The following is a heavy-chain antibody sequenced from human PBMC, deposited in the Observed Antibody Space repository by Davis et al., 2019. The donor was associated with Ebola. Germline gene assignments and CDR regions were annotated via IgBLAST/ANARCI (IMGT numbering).Heavy chain of an antibody. V-gene: IGHV4-59*12. CDR2: IHHGGSA. CDR3: ARDTRPCGGDCYDDTFDM. J-gene: IGHJ3*02. Sequence: PSETLSPTCTVLGVSITTYFWSWIRQPPGKGLDWVGYIHHGGSANSNPSLKSRVTFSIDTSKSQVSLRLTSVTAAETAVYYCARDTRPCGGDCYDDTFDMCGQGTMVSVSS. CDR1: GVSITTYF. D-gene: IGHD2-21*01.